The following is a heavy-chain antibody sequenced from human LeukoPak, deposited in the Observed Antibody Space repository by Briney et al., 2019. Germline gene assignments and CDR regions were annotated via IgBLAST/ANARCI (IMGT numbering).Heavy chain of an antibody. CDR3: ARGNCISTGCRSPDYYYYMDV. CDR2: INWNGAST. D-gene: IGHD2-2*01. V-gene: IGHV3-20*04. CDR1: GFTFDDYG. Sequence: PGGSPRLSCAASGFTFDDYGMTWVRQAPGKGLEWVSGINWNGASTGYADSVKGRFTISRDNAKNSLYLQMNSLRAEDTALYYCARGNCISTGCRSPDYYYYMDVWGKGTTVTVSS. J-gene: IGHJ6*03.